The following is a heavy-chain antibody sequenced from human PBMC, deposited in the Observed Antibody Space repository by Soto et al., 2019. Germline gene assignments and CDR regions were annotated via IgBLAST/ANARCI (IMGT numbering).Heavy chain of an antibody. CDR3: AKARHDILTGYFDY. J-gene: IGHJ4*02. V-gene: IGHV3-9*01. CDR1: GFSFDDYA. CDR2: ISWNSGNI. D-gene: IGHD3-9*01. Sequence: EVQLVESGGGLVQPGRSLRLSCAASGFSFDDYAMHWVRQAPGKGLEWVSGISWNSGNIGFADSVKGRFTISRDNAKNSLYLQMNSLRAEDTAFYYCAKARHDILTGYFDYWGQGTQVTVSS.